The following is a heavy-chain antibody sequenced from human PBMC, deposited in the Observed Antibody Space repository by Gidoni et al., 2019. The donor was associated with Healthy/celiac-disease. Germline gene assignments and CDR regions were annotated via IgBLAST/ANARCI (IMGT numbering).Heavy chain of an antibody. V-gene: IGHV3-23*04. CDR2: IRGSGGST. J-gene: IGHJ4*02. CDR1: GFTFSSYA. D-gene: IGHD3-16*02. CDR3: AKGDYDYIWGSYRYPPDY. Sequence: EVQLVESGGGLVQPGGSLRLPCAASGFTFSSYAMSWVRQAPGKGLEWVSAIRGSGGSTYYADSVKGRFTISRDNSKNTLYLQMNSLRAEDTAVYYCAKGDYDYIWGSYRYPPDYWGQGTLVTVSS.